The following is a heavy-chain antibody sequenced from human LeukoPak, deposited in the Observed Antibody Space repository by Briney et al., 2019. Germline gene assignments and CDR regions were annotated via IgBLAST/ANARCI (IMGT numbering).Heavy chain of an antibody. CDR3: AKDLSNFGDLGYFDH. J-gene: IGHJ5*02. V-gene: IGHV3-23*01. CDR2: ISGSGGST. Sequence: AGGSLRLSCAASGFTFSSYAMSWVRQAPGKGLEWVSAISGSGGSTYYADSVKGRFTISRDNFKNTLFLEMRRLRADDTAFYYCAKDLSNFGDLGYFDHWGQGDLVTVSS. CDR1: GFTFSSYA. D-gene: IGHD4-17*01.